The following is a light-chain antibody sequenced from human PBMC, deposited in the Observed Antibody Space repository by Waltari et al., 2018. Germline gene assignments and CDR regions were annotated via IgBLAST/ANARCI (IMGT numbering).Light chain of an antibody. Sequence: DIQMTQSPSSLSASVGDRVTITCRASQTISSYLGWYQQKPGKVPKLLIYGASSLESGVPSRFSGSGSGTEFTLTISSLQPEDFATYYCQQHNSHPWTFGQGTKVDIK. V-gene: IGKV1-17*03. J-gene: IGKJ1*01. CDR2: GAS. CDR3: QQHNSHPWT. CDR1: QTISSY.